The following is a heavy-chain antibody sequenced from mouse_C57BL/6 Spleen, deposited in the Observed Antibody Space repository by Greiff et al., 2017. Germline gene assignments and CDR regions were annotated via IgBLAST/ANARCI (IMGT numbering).Heavy chain of an antibody. D-gene: IGHD1-1*01. J-gene: IGHJ2*01. V-gene: IGHV2-3*01. CDR3: AKEEYYGSRFDY. Sequence: LISRLSISKDNSKSQVFLKLNSLQTDDTATYYCAKEEYYGSRFDYWGQGTTLTVSS.